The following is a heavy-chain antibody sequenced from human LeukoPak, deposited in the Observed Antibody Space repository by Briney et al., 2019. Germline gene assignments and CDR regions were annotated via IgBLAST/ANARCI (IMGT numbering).Heavy chain of an antibody. CDR2: ISAYNGNT. CDR1: GYIFTSYG. D-gene: IGHD3-10*01. J-gene: IGHJ4*02. Sequence: GASVKVSCKASGYIFTSYGISWVRQAPGQGLEWMGWISAYNGNTNYAQKLQGRVTMTTDTSTSTAYMELRSLRSDDTAVYYCARENYNNPGFGELLRYFDYWGQGTLVTVSS. V-gene: IGHV1-18*01. CDR3: ARENYNNPGFGELLRYFDY.